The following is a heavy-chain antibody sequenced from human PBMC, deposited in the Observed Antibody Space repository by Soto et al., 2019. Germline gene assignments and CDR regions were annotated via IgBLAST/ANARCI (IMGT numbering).Heavy chain of an antibody. J-gene: IGHJ4*02. V-gene: IGHV3-30*18. D-gene: IGHD6-13*01. CDR1: GFTFSADG. CDR2: ISSDGSEK. Sequence: QVQLVESGGGVVQPGRSLRLSCAASGFTFSADGMHWVRQAPGKGLEWVAVISSDGSEKCYAASVKGRFTISRDNSKDTLYRQMNNLRAEDKAVYYCAKDRSSSWYYFETWGQATLVPVSS. CDR3: AKDRSSSWYYFET.